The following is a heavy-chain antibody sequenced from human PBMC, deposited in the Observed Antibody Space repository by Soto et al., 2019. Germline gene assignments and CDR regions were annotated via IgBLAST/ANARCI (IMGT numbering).Heavy chain of an antibody. CDR1: GYSFTSYW. J-gene: IGHJ3*02. CDR3: ARSLLGSSSRNDAFDI. Sequence: GESLKISCKGSGYSFTSYWIGWVRQMPGKGLEWMGIIYPGDSDTRYSPSFQGQVTISADKSISTAYLQWSSPKASDTAMYYCARSLLGSSSRNDAFDIWGQGTMVTVSS. CDR2: IYPGDSDT. V-gene: IGHV5-51*01. D-gene: IGHD6-6*01.